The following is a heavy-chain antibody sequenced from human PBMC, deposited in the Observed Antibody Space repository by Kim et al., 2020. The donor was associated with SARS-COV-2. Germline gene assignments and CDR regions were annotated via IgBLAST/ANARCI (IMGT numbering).Heavy chain of an antibody. CDR2: ISYDGSNK. J-gene: IGHJ3*02. CDR1: GFTFSSYG. D-gene: IGHD6-13*01. V-gene: IGHV3-30*18. CDR3: AKVSSDSSSWYSAFDI. Sequence: GGSLRLSCAASGFTFSSYGMHWVRQAPGKGLEWVAVISYDGSNKYYADSVKGRFTISRDNSKNTLYLQMNSLRAEDTAVYYCAKVSSDSSSWYSAFDIWGQGTMVTVSS.